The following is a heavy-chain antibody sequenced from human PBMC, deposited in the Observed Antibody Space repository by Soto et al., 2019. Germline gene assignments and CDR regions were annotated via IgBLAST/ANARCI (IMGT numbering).Heavy chain of an antibody. Sequence: QVQLQESGPGLVKPSETLSLTCTVSGGSISSYYWSWIRQPPGKGLEWIGYIYYSGSTNYNPSLRGRVTISVDTSKNQFSLKLSSVTAADTAVYYCARDSGGCSSTSCYGGADYWGQGTLVTVSS. CDR3: ARDSGGCSSTSCYGGADY. V-gene: IGHV4-59*01. D-gene: IGHD2-2*01. CDR2: IYYSGST. CDR1: GGSISSYY. J-gene: IGHJ4*02.